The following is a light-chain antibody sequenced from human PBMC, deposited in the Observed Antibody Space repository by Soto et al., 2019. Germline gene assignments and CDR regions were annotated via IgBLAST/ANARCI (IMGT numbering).Light chain of an antibody. CDR2: DAS. CDR1: QRVSSY. V-gene: IGKV3-11*01. J-gene: IGKJ5*01. CDR3: QLLKSYPSIT. Sequence: VFTHLRATLSLSAGERATLSCRASQRVSSYLACDQQKPGHAPRLLIYDASNRATGIPARFSGSGSGTDFTLTISSLQGEEFAPYYCQLLKSYPSITFGQGTRLEI.